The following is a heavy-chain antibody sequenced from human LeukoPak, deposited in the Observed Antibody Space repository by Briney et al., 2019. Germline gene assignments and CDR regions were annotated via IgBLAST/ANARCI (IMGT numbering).Heavy chain of an antibody. D-gene: IGHD2-2*01. CDR1: GGSFSGYY. CDR3: ASSSTSKYYYYYGMDV. Sequence: PSETLSLTCAVYGGSFSGYYWSWIRQPPGKGLEWIGEINHSGSTNYNPSLKSRVTISVDTSKNQFSLKLSSVTAADTAVYYCASSSTSKYYYYYGMDVWGQGTTVTVSS. J-gene: IGHJ6*02. V-gene: IGHV4-34*01. CDR2: INHSGST.